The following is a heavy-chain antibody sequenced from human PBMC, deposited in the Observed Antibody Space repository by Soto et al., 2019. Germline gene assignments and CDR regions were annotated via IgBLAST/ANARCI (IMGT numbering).Heavy chain of an antibody. CDR1: RGFVSSGSYY. CDR2: FYNSGNT. CDR3: ARGKGSSGGYFDY. D-gene: IGHD3-22*01. Sequence: ETLSLTCTISRGFVSSGSYYWSWIRQPPGKGLEWIGYFYNSGNTNYNPSLKSRVTISVDTSKNQFSLKLSSVAAADTAVYYCARGKGSSGGYFDYWGRGALVTVSS. J-gene: IGHJ4*02. V-gene: IGHV4-61*01.